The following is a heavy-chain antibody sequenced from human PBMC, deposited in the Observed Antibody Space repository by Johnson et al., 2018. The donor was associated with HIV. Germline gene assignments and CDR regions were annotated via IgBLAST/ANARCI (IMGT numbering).Heavy chain of an antibody. V-gene: IGHV3-20*04. CDR2: INWNGGST. D-gene: IGHD6-6*01. Sequence: VHLVESGGGVVRPGGSLRLSCAAFGFTFDDYGMSWVRQAPGKGLEWVSGINWNGGSTGYAASVKGRFTISRDNAKNSLYLQMNSLRAEDTALYFCTRRDSSELGYAFDIWGQGTMVTVSS. CDR3: TRRDSSELGYAFDI. CDR1: GFTFDDYG. J-gene: IGHJ3*02.